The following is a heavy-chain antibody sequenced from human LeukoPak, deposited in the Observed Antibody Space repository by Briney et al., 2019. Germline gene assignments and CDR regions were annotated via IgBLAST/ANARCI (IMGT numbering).Heavy chain of an antibody. CDR3: ARIQGNGDYRDY. CDR2: ISPDSGGT. Sequence: ASVKVSCKASGYTFTGYYIHWVRQAPGQGLEWMGWISPDSGGTNYAQKFQGRVTMTTDTSISTAYMELRRLTSDDTAVYYCARIQGNGDYRDYWGQGTLVTVSS. V-gene: IGHV1-2*02. CDR1: GYTFTGYY. D-gene: IGHD4-17*01. J-gene: IGHJ4*02.